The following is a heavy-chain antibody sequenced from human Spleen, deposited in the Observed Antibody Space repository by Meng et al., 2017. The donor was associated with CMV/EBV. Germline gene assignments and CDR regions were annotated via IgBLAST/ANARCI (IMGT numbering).Heavy chain of an antibody. CDR2: INHSGST. V-gene: IGHV4-34*01. D-gene: IGHD2-2*01. CDR3: ARRLYCETTSCPKRFASFYI. J-gene: IGHJ3*02. CDR1: GGSFSGYY. Sequence: SETLSLTCAVYGGSFSGYYWGWIRQPPGKGLEWIGEINHSGSTNNNPSLKSRVTISVDTSKNQFSLKLNSVTAADTAVYYCARRLYCETTSCPKRFASFYIWGQGTMVTVSS.